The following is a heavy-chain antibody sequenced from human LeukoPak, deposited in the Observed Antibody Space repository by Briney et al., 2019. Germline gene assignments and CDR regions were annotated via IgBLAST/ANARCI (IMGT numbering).Heavy chain of an antibody. J-gene: IGHJ4*02. Sequence: PGGSLRLSCAASGLTFSNYAMTWVRQAPGNGQEWVSGISAGSGSTYYADSVKGRFTISRDNCKNTLYLQMSSLRAEDTAIYYCAIHESSIPYWGQGTLVTVSS. CDR3: AIHESSIPY. CDR1: GLTFSNYA. D-gene: IGHD1-26*01. V-gene: IGHV3-23*01. CDR2: ISAGSGST.